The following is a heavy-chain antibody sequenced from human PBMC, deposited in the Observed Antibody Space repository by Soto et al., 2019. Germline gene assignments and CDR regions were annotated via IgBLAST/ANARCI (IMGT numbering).Heavy chain of an antibody. D-gene: IGHD3-10*01. Sequence: SETLSLTCAVYGGSFSGYYWSWIRQPPGKGLEWIGEINHSGSTNYNPSLKSRVTISVDTAENQCSLERGSVTAADPAVYYCARLVITMVRGVIPRPKFYYYYMDVWGKGTTVTVSS. J-gene: IGHJ6*03. CDR1: GGSFSGYY. CDR2: INHSGST. CDR3: ARLVITMVRGVIPRPKFYYYYMDV. V-gene: IGHV4-34*01.